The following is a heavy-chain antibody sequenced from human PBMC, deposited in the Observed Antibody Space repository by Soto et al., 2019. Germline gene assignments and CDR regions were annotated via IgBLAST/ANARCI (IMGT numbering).Heavy chain of an antibody. Sequence: GGSLRLSCAASRFTFSRYGMYWVRQVPGKGLEWLAVIWYDGINKYYADSVKGRFAISRDNSKNMLYLQMNSLRADDTAVYYCARGRGVPAARGHGMDVWGQGTTVTVSS. V-gene: IGHV3-33*07. D-gene: IGHD2-2*01. CDR1: RFTFSRYG. J-gene: IGHJ6*02. CDR2: IWYDGINK. CDR3: ARGRGVPAARGHGMDV.